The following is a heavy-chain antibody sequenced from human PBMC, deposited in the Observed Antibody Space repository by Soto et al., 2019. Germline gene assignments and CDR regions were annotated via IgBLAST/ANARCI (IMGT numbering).Heavy chain of an antibody. J-gene: IGHJ1*01. Sequence: GGSLRLSCAASGFTFSSYGMHWVRQAPGKGLEWVAVISYDGSNKYYADSVKGRFTISRDNSKNTLYLQMNSLRAEDTAVYYCAKEAVQGMTTTEYFQHWGQGTLVTVSS. CDR2: ISYDGSNK. CDR3: AKEAVQGMTTTEYFQH. D-gene: IGHD4-17*01. CDR1: GFTFSSYG. V-gene: IGHV3-30*18.